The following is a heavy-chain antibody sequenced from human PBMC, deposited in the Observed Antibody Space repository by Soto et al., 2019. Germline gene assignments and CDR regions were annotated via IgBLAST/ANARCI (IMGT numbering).Heavy chain of an antibody. J-gene: IGHJ4*02. CDR2: IIPIFGTA. Sequence: QVQLVQSGAEVKKPGSSVKVSCKASGGTFSSYAISWVRQARGQGLEWMGGIIPIFGTANYAQKFQGRVTITADECTSTAYMELSSLRSEDTAVYYCARDVSGTTGTYGPGYWGQGTLVTVSS. D-gene: IGHD1-1*01. CDR1: GGTFSSYA. V-gene: IGHV1-69*12. CDR3: ARDVSGTTGTYGPGY.